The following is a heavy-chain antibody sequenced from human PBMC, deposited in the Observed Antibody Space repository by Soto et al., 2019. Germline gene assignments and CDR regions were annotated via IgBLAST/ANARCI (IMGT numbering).Heavy chain of an antibody. J-gene: IGHJ4*02. CDR2: ISGSGGST. Sequence: GGSLRLSCAASGFTFSSYAMSWVRQAPVKGLEWVSAISGSGGSTYYADSVKGRFTISRDNSKNTLYLQMNSLRAEDTALYYCAKYMSIAARRVYFDYWGQGTLVTVSS. V-gene: IGHV3-23*01. CDR1: GFTFSSYA. CDR3: AKYMSIAARRVYFDY. D-gene: IGHD6-6*01.